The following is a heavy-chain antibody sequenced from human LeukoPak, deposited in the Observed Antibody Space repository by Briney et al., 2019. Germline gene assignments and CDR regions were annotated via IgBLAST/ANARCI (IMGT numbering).Heavy chain of an antibody. CDR3: AKPFGVRGVVGSIFDY. Sequence: GGSLRLSCAASGFTFSNYAMSWVRQAPGKGLEWVSAISGGGGGTYYADSVKGRFTISRDNAKNTLYLQMNSLRAEDTAVYYCAKPFGVRGVVGSIFDYWGQGTLVTVSS. CDR1: GFTFSNYA. CDR2: ISGGGGGT. V-gene: IGHV3-23*01. D-gene: IGHD3-10*01. J-gene: IGHJ4*02.